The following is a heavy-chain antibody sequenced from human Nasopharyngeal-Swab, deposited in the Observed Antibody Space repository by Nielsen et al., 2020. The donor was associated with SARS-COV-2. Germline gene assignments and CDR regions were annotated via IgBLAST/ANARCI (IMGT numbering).Heavy chain of an antibody. CDR1: GFSFDDYT. CDR3: AKTMVRGDFYYFLDV. CDR2: ISWKSGNM. Sequence: SLKISCVSSGFSFDDYTMHWVRQAPGKGLEWVSGISWKSGNMGYADSVKGRFTISRDNAKNSVYLQMNSLRPEDTALYYCAKTMVRGDFYYFLDVWGKGTTVTSP. V-gene: IGHV3-9*01. J-gene: IGHJ6*03. D-gene: IGHD3-10*01.